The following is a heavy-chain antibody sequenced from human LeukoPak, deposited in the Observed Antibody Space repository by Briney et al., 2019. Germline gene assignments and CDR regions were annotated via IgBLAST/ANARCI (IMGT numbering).Heavy chain of an antibody. CDR1: GGSFSGYY. CDR2: INHSGST. Sequence: SETLSLTCAVYGGSFSGYYWSWIRQPPGKGLEWSGEINHSGSTNYNPSLKSRVTITVDKYKNQFSLKLRSGPAADTAVYYCTTSPPPGATAYGVVDLWGQGTLVTVSS. CDR3: TTSPPPGATAYGVVDL. V-gene: IGHV4-34*01. D-gene: IGHD2-2*01. J-gene: IGHJ4*02.